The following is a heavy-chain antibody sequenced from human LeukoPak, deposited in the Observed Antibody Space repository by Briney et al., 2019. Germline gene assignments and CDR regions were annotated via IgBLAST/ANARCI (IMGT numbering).Heavy chain of an antibody. Sequence: PGGSLRLSCAASGFTFSSYSMNWVRQAPGKGLEWVSYISSSSSTIYYADSVKGRSTISRDNAKTSLFLQMNSLRAEDTAVYYCASFDYRGQGTLVTVSS. V-gene: IGHV3-48*01. CDR2: ISSSSSTI. CDR3: ASFDY. CDR1: GFTFSSYS. J-gene: IGHJ4*02.